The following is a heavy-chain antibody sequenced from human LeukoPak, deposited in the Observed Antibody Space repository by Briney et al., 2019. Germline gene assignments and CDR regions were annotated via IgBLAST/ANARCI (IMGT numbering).Heavy chain of an antibody. CDR2: TKQDGSEK. CDR1: GFTFRSYW. CDR3: ARGAYYYNSGDAFDV. Sequence: VGSLRLSCAASGFTFRSYWMSWVRQAPGKGLEWVANTKQDGSEKYYVDSVKGRFTISRDNARNSLYLQMNSLRVEDTAVYYCARGAYYYNSGDAFDVWGQGTMVTVSS. J-gene: IGHJ3*01. V-gene: IGHV3-7*01. D-gene: IGHD3-10*01.